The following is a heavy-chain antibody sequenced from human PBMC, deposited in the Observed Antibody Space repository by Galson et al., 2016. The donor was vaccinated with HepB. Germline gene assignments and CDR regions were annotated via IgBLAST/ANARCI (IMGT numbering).Heavy chain of an antibody. CDR1: GYSFTLYW. D-gene: IGHD3-22*01. Sequence: QSGAEVKKPGESLKISCKGTGYSFTLYWIAWVRQMPGKGLEWMGIIYPGDSETRYSPSFQGQVTISADKSISTAYLQWSRLKASDTAMYYCASPQIGSGSGYMGAFDIWGQGTTVTVSS. CDR3: ASPQIGSGSGYMGAFDI. J-gene: IGHJ3*02. CDR2: IYPGDSET. V-gene: IGHV5-51*01.